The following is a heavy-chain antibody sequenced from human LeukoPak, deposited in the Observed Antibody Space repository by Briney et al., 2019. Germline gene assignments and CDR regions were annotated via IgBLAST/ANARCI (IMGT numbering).Heavy chain of an antibody. V-gene: IGHV3-21*01. CDR1: GFTFSSYS. J-gene: IGHJ3*01. CDR2: ISSSSSSYI. Sequence: PGGSLRLSCAASGFTFSSYSMNWVRQAPGKGLEWVSSISSSSSSYIYYADSVEGRFTISRDNAKNSLYLQMNSLRAEDSAVYYCAVVVTANGDGSWGQGTMVTVYS. D-gene: IGHD2-21*02. CDR3: AVVVTANGDGS.